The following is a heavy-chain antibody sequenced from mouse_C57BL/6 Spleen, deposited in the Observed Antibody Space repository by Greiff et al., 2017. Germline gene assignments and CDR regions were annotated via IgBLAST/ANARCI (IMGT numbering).Heavy chain of an antibody. V-gene: IGHV1-82*01. J-gene: IGHJ4*01. CDR3: ARWEIYYAMDY. CDR2: IYPGDGGT. D-gene: IGHD4-1*01. Sequence: VQLQESGPELVKPGASVKISCKASGYAFSSSWMNWVKQRPGKGLEWIGRIYPGDGGTNYNGKFKGKATLTADKSSSTAYMQLSSLTSEDSAVYFCARWEIYYAMDYWGQGTSVTVSS. CDR1: GYAFSSSW.